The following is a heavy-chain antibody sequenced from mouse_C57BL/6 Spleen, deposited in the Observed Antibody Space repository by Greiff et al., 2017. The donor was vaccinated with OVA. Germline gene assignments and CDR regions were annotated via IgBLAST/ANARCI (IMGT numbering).Heavy chain of an antibody. CDR3: AVGAAQAPAWFAY. CDR1: GYTFTSYW. V-gene: IGHV1-74*01. D-gene: IGHD3-2*02. Sequence: VQLQQSGAELVKPGASVKVSCKASGYTFTSYWMHWVKQRPGQGLEWIGRIHPSDSDTNYNQKFKGKATLTVDKSSSTAYIQLSSLTSEDSAVYYCAVGAAQAPAWFAYWGQGTLVTVSA. CDR2: IHPSDSDT. J-gene: IGHJ3*01.